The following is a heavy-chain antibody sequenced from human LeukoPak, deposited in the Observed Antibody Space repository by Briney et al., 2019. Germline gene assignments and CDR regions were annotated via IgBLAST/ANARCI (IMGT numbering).Heavy chain of an antibody. V-gene: IGHV3-23*01. D-gene: IGHD5-18*01. CDR2: ISGSGVST. CDR3: AKDHLRRSVAYGYSFAS. Sequence: VGSLRLSCAASGFTFNIYAMNWVRQGPGKGLECVAAISGSGVSTRDADSVKGRCTISRDNSTNTLYLRKRSLRAEDTAVYYCAKDHLRRSVAYGYSFASWGQGDLVTVSS. CDR1: GFTFNIYA. J-gene: IGHJ4*02.